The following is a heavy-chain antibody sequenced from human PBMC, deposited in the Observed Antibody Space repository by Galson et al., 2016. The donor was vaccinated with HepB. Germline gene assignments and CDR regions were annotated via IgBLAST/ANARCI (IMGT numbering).Heavy chain of an antibody. J-gene: IGHJ6*03. CDR2: IRGSGDFT. Sequence: SLRLSCAASGFAFNTYTMSWVRQVSGKGLEWDSAIRGSGDFTHYADSVKGRFSSSRDNSKNTLFLQMNSLRVEDTAVYYCAKVADGARMDVWGKGTTVTVSS. CDR1: GFAFNTYT. D-gene: IGHD3-16*01. CDR3: AKVADGARMDV. V-gene: IGHV3-23*01.